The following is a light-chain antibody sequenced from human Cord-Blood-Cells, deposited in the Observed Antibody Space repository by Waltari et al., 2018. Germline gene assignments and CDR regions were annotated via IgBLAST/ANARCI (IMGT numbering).Light chain of an antibody. CDR1: SSNIGSNY. V-gene: IGLV1-47*01. CDR3: AAWDDSLSGYV. Sequence: QSVLTQPPSASGTPGQRVTISCSGSSSNIGSNYVYWYQQLPGTAPKPPIYRNNQRPSGVPDRFSGSKSGTSASLAISGLRSEDEADYYCAAWDDSLSGYVFGTGTKATVL. J-gene: IGLJ1*01. CDR2: RNN.